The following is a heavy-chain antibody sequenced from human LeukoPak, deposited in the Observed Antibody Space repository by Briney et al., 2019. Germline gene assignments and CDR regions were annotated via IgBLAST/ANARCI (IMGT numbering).Heavy chain of an antibody. CDR2: ISGSGGST. CDR1: GFTFSSYA. D-gene: IGHD2-15*01. CDR3: AKNVMVWAQNPFDY. J-gene: IGHJ4*02. Sequence: LGGSLRLSCAASGFTFSSYAMSWVRQAPGKGLEGVSAISGSGGSTYYADSVKGRFTISRDNSKNTLYLQMNSLRAEDTAVYYCAKNVMVWAQNPFDYWGQGTLVTVSS. V-gene: IGHV3-23*01.